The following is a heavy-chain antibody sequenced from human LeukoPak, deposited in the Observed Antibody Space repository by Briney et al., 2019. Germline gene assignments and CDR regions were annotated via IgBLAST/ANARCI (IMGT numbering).Heavy chain of an antibody. D-gene: IGHD3-10*01. CDR3: ARGIITMVRGIIFSSAFDI. J-gene: IGHJ3*02. Sequence: ASVKVSCKASGYTFTGYYMHWVRQAPGQGLEWMGWINPNNGGTNYAQKFQGRVTMTRDTSISTAYMELSRLRSDDTAVYYCARGIITMVRGIIFSSAFDIWGQGTMVTVSS. CDR2: INPNNGGT. CDR1: GYTFTGYY. V-gene: IGHV1-2*02.